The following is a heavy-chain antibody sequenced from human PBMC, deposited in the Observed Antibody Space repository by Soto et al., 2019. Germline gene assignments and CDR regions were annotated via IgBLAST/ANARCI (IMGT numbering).Heavy chain of an antibody. V-gene: IGHV3-23*01. J-gene: IGHJ5*02. D-gene: IGHD1-26*01. CDR2: ISGSGST. CDR1: GFTFSNYA. CDR3: ANAWEVLPTWFVP. Sequence: GGSLRLSCAASGFTFSNYAMTWVRQAPGKGLEWVSAISGSGSTYYADSVKGRFTISRDNSKNTLLLQMNSLRADDTAVYYCANAWEVLPTWFVPWGQSPL.